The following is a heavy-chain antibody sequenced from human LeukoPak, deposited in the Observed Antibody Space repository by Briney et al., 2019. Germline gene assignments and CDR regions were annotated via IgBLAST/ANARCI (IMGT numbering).Heavy chain of an antibody. CDR2: ISGSSSYT. D-gene: IGHD2-15*01. J-gene: IGHJ5*02. CDR3: ARVRSTCSGGSCYSGVDWFDP. Sequence: GGSLRLSCAASGFTFSDYYMSWIRQAPGKGLEWVSYISGSSSYTNYADSVKGRFTISRDNAKNSLYLQMNSLRAEDTAVYYCARVRSTCSGGSCYSGVDWFDPWGQGTLVTVSS. CDR1: GFTFSDYY. V-gene: IGHV3-11*06.